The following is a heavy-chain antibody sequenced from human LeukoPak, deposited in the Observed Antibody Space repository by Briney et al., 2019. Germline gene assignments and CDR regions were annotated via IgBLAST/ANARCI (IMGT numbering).Heavy chain of an antibody. V-gene: IGHV3-21*01. Sequence: GGSLRLSCAASGFTFISSTMNWVRQAPGKGLEWVSSISGSSGSTYYADSVKGRFTISRDNTKNALYLQMNSLRAEDTAVYYCARETTSDFYYYYMDVWGKGTAVTVSS. J-gene: IGHJ6*03. D-gene: IGHD1-7*01. CDR2: ISGSSGST. CDR3: ARETTSDFYYYYMDV. CDR1: GFTFISST.